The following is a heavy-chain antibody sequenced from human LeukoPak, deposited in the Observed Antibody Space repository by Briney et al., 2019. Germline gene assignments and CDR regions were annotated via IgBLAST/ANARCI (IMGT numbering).Heavy chain of an antibody. CDR2: IYYSGST. D-gene: IGHD3-3*01. V-gene: IGHV4-59*11. CDR1: GGSISSHY. J-gene: IGHJ4*02. CDR3: ARVRAQYDFWSGYYFDY. Sequence: SETLSLTCTVSGGSISSHYWSWIRQPPGKGLEWIGYIYYSGSTNYTPSLKSRVTISVDTSKNQFSLKLSSVAAADTAVYYCARVRAQYDFWSGYYFDYWGQGTLVTVSS.